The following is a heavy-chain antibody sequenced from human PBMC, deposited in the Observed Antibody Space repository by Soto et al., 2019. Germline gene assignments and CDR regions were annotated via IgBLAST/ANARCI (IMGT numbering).Heavy chain of an antibody. J-gene: IGHJ4*02. CDR1: GFTFSSYW. V-gene: IGHV3-7*05. CDR3: ARDRALVVVVAATRRFDY. D-gene: IGHD2-15*01. CDR2: IKQDGSEK. Sequence: PGGSLRLSCAASGFTFSSYWMSWVRQAPGKGLEWVANIKQDGSEKDYVDSVKGRFTISRDNAKNSLYLQMNSLRPEDTAVYYCARDRALVVVVAATRRFDYWGQGTLVTVSS.